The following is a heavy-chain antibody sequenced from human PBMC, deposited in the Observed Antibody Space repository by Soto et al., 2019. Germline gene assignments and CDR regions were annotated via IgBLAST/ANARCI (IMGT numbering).Heavy chain of an antibody. CDR1: GFTFSSYS. D-gene: IGHD6-13*01. J-gene: IGHJ4*02. CDR2: ISSSSSYI. V-gene: IGHV3-21*01. Sequence: KPGGCLRLSCAAAGFTFSSYSMNWVRQAPGKGLEWVSSISSSSSYIYYADSVKGRFTISRDNAKNSLYLQMNSLRAEDTAVYYCARALYSIEEGDYWGQGTLVTVSS. CDR3: ARALYSIEEGDY.